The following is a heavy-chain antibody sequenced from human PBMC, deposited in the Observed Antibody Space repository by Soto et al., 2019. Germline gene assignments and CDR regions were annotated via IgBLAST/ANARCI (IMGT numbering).Heavy chain of an antibody. CDR3: AADPNSYDSSGLSAFDI. CDR1: GFTFTSSA. J-gene: IGHJ3*02. D-gene: IGHD3-22*01. Sequence: GASVKDSCKAAGFTFTSSAVQRVRQARGQRLEWRGWIVVGSGNTNYAQRFQERVTITRDMSTSTAYMELSSLRSEDTAVYYCAADPNSYDSSGLSAFDIWGQGTVVTVSS. V-gene: IGHV1-58*01. CDR2: IVVGSGNT.